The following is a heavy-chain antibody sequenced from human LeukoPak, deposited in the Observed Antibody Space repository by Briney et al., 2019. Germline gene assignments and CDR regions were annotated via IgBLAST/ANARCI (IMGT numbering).Heavy chain of an antibody. CDR1: GGSISSSSYY. V-gene: IGHV4-39*07. Sequence: SETLSLTCTVSGGSISSSSYYWGWIRQPPGKGLEWIGSIYYSGSTYYNPSLKSRVTISVDTSKNQFSLKLSSVTAADTAVYYCARERSDGYFDYWGQGTLVTVSS. J-gene: IGHJ4*02. CDR2: IYYSGST. D-gene: IGHD4-17*01. CDR3: ARERSDGYFDY.